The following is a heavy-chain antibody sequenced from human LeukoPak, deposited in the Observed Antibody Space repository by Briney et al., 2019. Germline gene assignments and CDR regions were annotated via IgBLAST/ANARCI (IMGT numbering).Heavy chain of an antibody. Sequence: SETLSLTCAVYGGSFSGYYWSWIRQPPGKGLEWIGTVFYSGSPYYNPSLKSRVTISMDTSKNQFSLNLTSVTAADTAVYYCARGAFDLWGRGTLVTVSS. J-gene: IGHJ2*01. CDR2: VFYSGSP. CDR1: GGSFSGYY. CDR3: ARGAFDL. V-gene: IGHV4-34*11.